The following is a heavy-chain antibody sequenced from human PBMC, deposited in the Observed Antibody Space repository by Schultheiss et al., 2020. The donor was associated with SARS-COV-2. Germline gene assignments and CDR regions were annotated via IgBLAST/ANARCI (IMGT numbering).Heavy chain of an antibody. CDR1: GGSISSGGYY. V-gene: IGHV4-31*03. CDR3: ARHRPRNYVSG. Sequence: SQTLSLTCTVSGGSISSGGYYWSWIRQHPGKGLEWIGYIYYSGSTYYNPSLKSRVTKSLDTAKNQFSLKLSSVTAADTAVYYCARHRPRNYVSGWGQGTLVTVSS. D-gene: IGHD1-7*01. CDR2: IYYSGST. J-gene: IGHJ4*02.